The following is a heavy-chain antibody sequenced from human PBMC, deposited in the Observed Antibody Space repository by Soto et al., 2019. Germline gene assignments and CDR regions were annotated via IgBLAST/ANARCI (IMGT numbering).Heavy chain of an antibody. D-gene: IGHD3-16*02. CDR3: NVWGSYRYGMDV. CDR2: MNPNSGNT. J-gene: IGHJ6*02. V-gene: IGHV1-8*02. Sequence: GASVKVSCKASGYTFTSYGINWVRQATGQGLEWMGWMNPNSGNTGYAQKFQGRVTMTRNTSISTAYMELSSLRSEDTAVYYCNVWGSYRYGMDVWGQGTTVTVS. CDR1: GYTFTSYG.